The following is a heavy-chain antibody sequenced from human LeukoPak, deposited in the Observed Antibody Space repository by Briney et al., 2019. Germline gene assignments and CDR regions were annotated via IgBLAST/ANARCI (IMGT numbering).Heavy chain of an antibody. V-gene: IGHV3-7*04. CDR2: IKQDGSKK. D-gene: IGHD5-24*01. J-gene: IGHJ4*02. CDR3: TRVGYIDEGIDY. CDR1: GFPFSSYW. Sequence: EGSLRLSCVASGFPFSSYWMTRVRQAPGKGLEWVANIKQDGSKKSYVDSVKGRFTISRDNAKNSLYLQMNSLRAEDTAIYYCTRVGYIDEGIDYWGQGTLVTVSS.